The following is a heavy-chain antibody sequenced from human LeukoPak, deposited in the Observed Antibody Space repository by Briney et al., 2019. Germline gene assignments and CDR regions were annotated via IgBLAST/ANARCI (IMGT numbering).Heavy chain of an antibody. CDR3: ARQDCSSTSCYTYFDY. Sequence: GESLKISCKGSGYSFTSYWIGWVRQMPGKGLGWMGIIYPGDSDTRYSPSFQGQVTISADKSISTAYLQWSSLKASDTAMYYCARQDCSSTSCYTYFDYWGQGTLVTVSS. CDR1: GYSFTSYW. V-gene: IGHV5-51*01. CDR2: IYPGDSDT. J-gene: IGHJ4*02. D-gene: IGHD2-2*02.